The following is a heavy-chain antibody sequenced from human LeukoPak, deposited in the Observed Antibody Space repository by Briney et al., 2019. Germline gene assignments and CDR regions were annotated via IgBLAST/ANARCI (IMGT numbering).Heavy chain of an antibody. Sequence: SETLSLTCTVSGGSISSSYWSWIRQPPGRGLEWIGYIYYSGNTNSNPSLKSRVTISVDTSKKQFSLKLSSVTAADTAVYYCAETNDSSGYYFEYWGQGTLVTVSS. CDR1: GGSISSSY. D-gene: IGHD3-22*01. V-gene: IGHV4-59*01. CDR3: AETNDSSGYYFEY. CDR2: IYYSGNT. J-gene: IGHJ4*02.